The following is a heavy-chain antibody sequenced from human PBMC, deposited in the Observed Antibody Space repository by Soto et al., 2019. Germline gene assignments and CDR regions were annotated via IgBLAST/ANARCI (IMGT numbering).Heavy chain of an antibody. J-gene: IGHJ4*02. CDR3: ARATQFYYDSSGYSKNFDF. CDR2: INHIGST. V-gene: IGHV4-34*01. D-gene: IGHD3-22*01. CDR1: GGSFSGYF. Sequence: SETLSLTCGVSGGSFSGYFWTWIRQAPGKGLEWIGEINHIGSTNYNPSLRSRLTISIDTSKKQFSLKLTSVTAADTALYFCARATQFYYDSSGYSKNFDFWGQGTLVTVSS.